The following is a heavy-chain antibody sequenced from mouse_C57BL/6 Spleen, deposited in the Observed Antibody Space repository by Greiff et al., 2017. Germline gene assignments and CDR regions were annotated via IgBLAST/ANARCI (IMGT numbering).Heavy chain of an antibody. V-gene: IGHV3-6*01. Sequence: VQLQQSGPGLVKPSQSLSLTCSVTGYSITSGYYWNWIRQFPGNKLEWMGYISYDGSNNYNPSLKNRISITRDTSKNQFFLKLNSVTTEDTATYYCARDYWFAYWGQGTLVTVSA. CDR3: ARDYWFAY. J-gene: IGHJ3*01. CDR1: GYSITSGYY. CDR2: ISYDGSN.